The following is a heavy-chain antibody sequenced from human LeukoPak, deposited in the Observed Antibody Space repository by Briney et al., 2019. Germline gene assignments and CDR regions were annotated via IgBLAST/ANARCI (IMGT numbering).Heavy chain of an antibody. J-gene: IGHJ4*02. V-gene: IGHV1-24*01. CDR2: FDPEDGET. Sequence: ASVKVSCKVSGYTLTELSMHWVRQAPGKGLEWMGGFDPEDGETIYAQKFQGRVTMTRDTSTSTVYMELSSLRSEDTAVYYCAREFYQQLVFDYWGQGTLVAVSS. D-gene: IGHD6-6*01. CDR1: GYTLTELS. CDR3: AREFYQQLVFDY.